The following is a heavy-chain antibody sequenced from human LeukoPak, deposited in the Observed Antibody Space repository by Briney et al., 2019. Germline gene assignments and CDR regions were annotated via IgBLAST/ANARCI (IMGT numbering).Heavy chain of an antibody. V-gene: IGHV4-4*07. J-gene: IGHJ4*02. CDR2: MYTSGST. CDR1: GGSISSHN. D-gene: IGHD3-3*01. CDR3: ARDDWSGLFFDY. Sequence: SETLSLTCTVSGGSISSHNWSWIRQPAGKGLEWIGRMYTSGSTNYNPSLKSRVTMSVDTSKNQFSLKVNSVTAADTAVYYCARDDWSGLFFDYWGQGTLVTVSS.